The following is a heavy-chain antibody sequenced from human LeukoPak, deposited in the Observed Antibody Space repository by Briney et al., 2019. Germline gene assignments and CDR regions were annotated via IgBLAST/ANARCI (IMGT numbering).Heavy chain of an antibody. CDR1: GFTLSDYY. CDR3: VLGSPFDY. CDR2: ISSGSPYI. Sequence: PGGSLRLSCAASGFTLSDYYMSWIRQAPGKGLEWVSYISSGSPYINDADSVKGRFTISRDNANNSLSLQMNSLRDEDTAVYYCVLGSPFDYWGQGTLVTVSS. V-gene: IGHV3-11*06. J-gene: IGHJ4*02. D-gene: IGHD3-10*01.